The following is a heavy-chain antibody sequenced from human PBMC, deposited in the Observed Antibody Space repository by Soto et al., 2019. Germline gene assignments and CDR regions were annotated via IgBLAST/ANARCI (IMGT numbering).Heavy chain of an antibody. D-gene: IGHD2-2*01. Sequence: QVQLVESGGGVVQPGRSLRLSCAASGFTFSPYAMHWVRQAPGKGLEWVAVISYDGNNKNYADSVKGRLAISRDNSRNTLYLQMNSLRAEATAVYYCARARLDTPALDYWGRGTLVTVSS. J-gene: IGHJ4*02. CDR2: ISYDGNNK. CDR3: ARARLDTPALDY. V-gene: IGHV3-30*09. CDR1: GFTFSPYA.